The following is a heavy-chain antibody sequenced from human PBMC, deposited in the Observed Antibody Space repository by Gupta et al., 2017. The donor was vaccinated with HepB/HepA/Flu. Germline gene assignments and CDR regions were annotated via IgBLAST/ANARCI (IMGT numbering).Heavy chain of an antibody. Sequence: EVQLVESGGGLVQPGGSLRLSCIASGFIFSNNWMSWVRQVPGKGLEWVAIINHDGSENFYVDSAKGRFTISRDNAENSLYLQMNSLRDEDTAVYYCVTGGTDYWGQGTLATVSS. CDR2: INHDGSEN. J-gene: IGHJ4*02. CDR3: VTGGTDY. V-gene: IGHV3-7*01. CDR1: GFIFSNNW.